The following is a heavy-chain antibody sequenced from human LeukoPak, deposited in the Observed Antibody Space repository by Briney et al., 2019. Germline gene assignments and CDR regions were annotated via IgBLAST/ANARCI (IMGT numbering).Heavy chain of an antibody. CDR1: GFTFSGSA. J-gene: IGHJ4*02. D-gene: IGHD3-9*01. V-gene: IGHV3-73*01. CDR2: IRSKANSYAT. CDR3: TRRSTISAPDY. Sequence: GGSLRLSCAASGFTFSGSAMHWVRQASGKGLEWVGRIRSKANSYATAYAASVKGRFTISRDDSKNTAYLQINSLKTEDTAVYYCTRRSTISAPDYWGQGTLVTVSS.